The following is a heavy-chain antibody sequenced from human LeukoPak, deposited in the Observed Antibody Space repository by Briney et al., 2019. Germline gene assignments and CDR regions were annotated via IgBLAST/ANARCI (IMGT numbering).Heavy chain of an antibody. D-gene: IGHD3-22*01. CDR1: GYTFTSYA. CDR2: ISAYNGNT. CDR3: ARGYGYYDSSGYLDY. J-gene: IGHJ4*02. V-gene: IGHV1-18*01. Sequence: RASVTVSCTASGYTFTSYAMHWVRQAPGQRLEWMGWISAYNGNTNYAQKLQGRVTMTTDTSTSTAYMELRSLRSDDTAVYYCARGYGYYDSSGYLDYWGQGTLVTVSS.